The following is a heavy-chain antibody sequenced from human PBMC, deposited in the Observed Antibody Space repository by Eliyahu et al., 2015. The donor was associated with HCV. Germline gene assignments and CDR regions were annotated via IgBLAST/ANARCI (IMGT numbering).Heavy chain of an antibody. CDR2: ISGSGGST. D-gene: IGHD2-8*02. CDR3: AKDGFNCTGGVCYTEYYFDY. J-gene: IGHJ4*02. Sequence: EVQLLESGGGLVQPGGSLRLSCAASGFXFSSYAMSWVRQAPGKGLGWVSAISGSGGSTYYADSVKGRFTISRDNSKNTLYLQMNSLRAEDTAVYYCAKDGFNCTGGVCYTEYYFDYWGQGTLVTVSS. V-gene: IGHV3-23*01. CDR1: GFXFSSYA.